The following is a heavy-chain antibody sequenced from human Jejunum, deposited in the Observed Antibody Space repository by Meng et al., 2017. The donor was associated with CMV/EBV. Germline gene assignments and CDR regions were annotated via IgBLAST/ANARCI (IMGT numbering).Heavy chain of an antibody. D-gene: IGHD1-26*01. CDR3: ARDPNSGSPY. CDR1: GFTFTGYY. CDR2: INPHSGDT. Sequence: SCKASGFTFTGYYVHWVRQAPGQGLEWMGWINPHSGDTNYAQKFQGRVTMTRDTSMTTASMELSRLTSDDTAVYYCARDPNSGSPYWGQGTLVTVSS. J-gene: IGHJ4*02. V-gene: IGHV1-2*02.